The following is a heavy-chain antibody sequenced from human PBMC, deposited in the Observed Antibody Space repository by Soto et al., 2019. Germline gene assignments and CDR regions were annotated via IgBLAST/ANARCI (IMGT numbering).Heavy chain of an antibody. CDR1: GFTFSSSA. V-gene: IGHV3-30-3*01. D-gene: IGHD7-27*01. Sequence: PGGSLRLSCAASGFTFSSSAMHWVRQAPGKGLEWVAVISYDGSNKYYADSVKGRFTISRDNSKNTLYLQMNSLRAEDTAVYYCARGPLGMRSGYDYWGQGTLVTVSS. CDR3: ARGPLGMRSGYDY. CDR2: ISYDGSNK. J-gene: IGHJ4*02.